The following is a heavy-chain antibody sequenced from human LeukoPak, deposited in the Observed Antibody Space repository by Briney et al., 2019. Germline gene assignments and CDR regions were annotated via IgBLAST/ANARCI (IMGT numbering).Heavy chain of an antibody. V-gene: IGHV3-7*01. CDR3: AKDSNRALWFGAYFDY. J-gene: IGHJ4*02. CDR2: IKQDGSEK. D-gene: IGHD3-10*01. Sequence: GGSLRLSCAASGFTFSSYWMSWVRQAPGKGLEWVANIKQDGSEKYYVDSVKGRFTISRDNAKNSLYLQMNSLRAEDTAVYYCAKDSNRALWFGAYFDYWGQGTLVTVSS. CDR1: GFTFSSYW.